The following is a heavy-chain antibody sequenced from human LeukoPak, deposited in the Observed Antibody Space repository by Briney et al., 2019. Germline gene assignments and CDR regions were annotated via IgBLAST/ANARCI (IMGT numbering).Heavy chain of an antibody. CDR3: ARGLGQYDY. CDR2: INHSGST. D-gene: IGHD5-24*01. J-gene: IGHJ4*02. CDR1: VEPFSNYF. Sequence: SETLSLTCAVYVEPFSNYFWSWIRQSPGKGLEWIGEINHSGSTNYNSSLTSRVTISVDTSKNQFSLNLRSMTAADTAIYYCARGLGQYDYWGQGTLATVSS. V-gene: IGHV4-34*01.